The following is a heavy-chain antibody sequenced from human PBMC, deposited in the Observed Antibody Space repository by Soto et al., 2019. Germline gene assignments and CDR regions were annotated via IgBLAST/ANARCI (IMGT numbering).Heavy chain of an antibody. D-gene: IGHD3-22*01. Sequence: GASVKVSCKASGYTFTSYGISWVRQAPGQGLEWMGWISAYNGNTNYAQKLQGRVTMTTDTSTSTAYMELRSLRSDDTAVYYCARDLPPIGTDAFDIWGQGTMVTVSS. V-gene: IGHV1-18*01. CDR1: GYTFTSYG. J-gene: IGHJ3*02. CDR3: ARDLPPIGTDAFDI. CDR2: ISAYNGNT.